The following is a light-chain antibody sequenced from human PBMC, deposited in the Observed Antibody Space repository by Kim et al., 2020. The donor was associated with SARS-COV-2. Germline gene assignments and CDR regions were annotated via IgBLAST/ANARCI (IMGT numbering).Light chain of an antibody. CDR1: KLGDKY. CDR2: QDS. Sequence: SYELTQPPSVSVSPGQTDSITCSGDKLGDKYACWYQQKPGQSPVLVIYQDSKRPSGIPERFSGSNSGNTATLTISGTQAMDEADYYCQAWDSSWVFGGGTQLTVL. V-gene: IGLV3-1*01. CDR3: QAWDSSWV. J-gene: IGLJ3*02.